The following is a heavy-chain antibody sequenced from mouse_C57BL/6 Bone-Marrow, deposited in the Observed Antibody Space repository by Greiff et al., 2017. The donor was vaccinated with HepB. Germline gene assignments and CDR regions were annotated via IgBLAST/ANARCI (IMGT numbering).Heavy chain of an antibody. CDR2: INPGSGGT. CDR3: ARGGWLLRYWYFDV. J-gene: IGHJ1*03. V-gene: IGHV1-54*01. D-gene: IGHD2-3*01. CDR1: GYAFTNYL. Sequence: QVQLQQSGAELVRPGTSVKVYCKASGYAFTNYLIEWVKQRPGQGLEWIGVINPGSGGTNYNEKFKGKATLTADKSSSTAYMQLSSLTSEESAVYFCARGGWLLRYWYFDVWGTGTTVTVSS.